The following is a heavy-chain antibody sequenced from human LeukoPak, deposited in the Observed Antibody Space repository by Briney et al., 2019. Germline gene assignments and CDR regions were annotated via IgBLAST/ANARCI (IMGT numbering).Heavy chain of an antibody. J-gene: IGHJ6*02. CDR1: GYTFTIYY. CDR3: ARDQIVVVPAAPEYYYYYYGMDV. Sequence: ASVTVSCKASGYTFTIYYMHWVRQAPGQGLEWMGLINPSGGSTSYAQKFQGRVTMTRDTSTSTVYMELSSLRSEDTAVYYCARDQIVVVPAAPEYYYYYYGMDVWGQGTTVTVSS. D-gene: IGHD2-2*01. V-gene: IGHV1-46*01. CDR2: INPSGGST.